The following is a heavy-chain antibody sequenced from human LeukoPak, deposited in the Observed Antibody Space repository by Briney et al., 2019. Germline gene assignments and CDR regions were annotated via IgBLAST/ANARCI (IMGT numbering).Heavy chain of an antibody. V-gene: IGHV3-33*06. CDR3: AKGEGDGYSVY. Sequence: GRSLRLSCAASGFTFSSYGMHWVRQAPGKGLEWVAVIWYDGSNKYYADSVKGRFTISRDNSKNTLYLQMNSLRAEDTAVYYCAKGEGDGYSVYWGQGTLVTVSS. J-gene: IGHJ4*02. CDR2: IWYDGSNK. CDR1: GFTFSSYG. D-gene: IGHD3-22*01.